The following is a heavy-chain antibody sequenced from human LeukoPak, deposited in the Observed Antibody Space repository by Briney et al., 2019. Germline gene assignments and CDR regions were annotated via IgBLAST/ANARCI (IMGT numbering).Heavy chain of an antibody. CDR2: ISYTGRT. CDR1: GDSIKSGYF. V-gene: IGHV4-31*03. Sequence: SQTLSLTCTVSGDSIKSGYFWNWIRQHPGTGLEYIGYISYTGRTYYNPSLKSRLSMSIDTSKKQFSLKLSSVTAADTAVYYCARGNDHFDYWARDPWSPSPQ. J-gene: IGHJ4*02. CDR3: ARGNDHFDY.